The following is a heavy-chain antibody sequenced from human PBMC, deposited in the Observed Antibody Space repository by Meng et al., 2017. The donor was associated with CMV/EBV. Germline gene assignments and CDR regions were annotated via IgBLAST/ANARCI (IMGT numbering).Heavy chain of an antibody. CDR2: ISSSSSYI. J-gene: IGHJ4*02. V-gene: IGHV3-21*01. CDR1: GFTFSSYS. CDR3: ARERLNQYSSSSPSDY. Sequence: LSLTCAAFGFTFSSYSMNWVRQAPGKGLEWVSSISSSSSYIYYADSVKGRFTISRDNAKNSLYLQMNSLRAEDTAVYYCARERLNQYSSSSPSDYWGQGTLVTVSS. D-gene: IGHD6-6*01.